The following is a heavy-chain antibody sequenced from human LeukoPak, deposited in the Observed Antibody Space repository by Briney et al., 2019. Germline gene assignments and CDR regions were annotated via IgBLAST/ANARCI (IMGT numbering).Heavy chain of an antibody. V-gene: IGHV3-23*01. J-gene: IGHJ4*02. Sequence: GGSLRLSCAASGFTFTSYAMSWVRQAPGKGLEWVSAITGSGGTTYYADFVKGRFTISRDNSKNTLYLQMNGLRVEDTAVYYCAKMQGYFDYWGQGTLVTASS. CDR3: AKMQGYFDY. CDR1: GFTFTSYA. CDR2: ITGSGGTT.